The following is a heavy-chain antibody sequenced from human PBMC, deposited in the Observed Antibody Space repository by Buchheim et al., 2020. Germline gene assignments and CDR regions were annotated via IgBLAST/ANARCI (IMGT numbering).Heavy chain of an antibody. D-gene: IGHD3-16*01. Sequence: EVQLVESGGGLVKPGGSLRLSCAASGFTFSSYSMNWVRQAPGKGLEWVSSISSSSSYIYYTDSVKGRFTISRDNAKNSLYMQMNSLRAEDTAVYYCASSKVAVGGYYYGMDVWGQGTT. CDR3: ASSKVAVGGYYYGMDV. J-gene: IGHJ6*02. V-gene: IGHV3-21*01. CDR1: GFTFSSYS. CDR2: ISSSSSYI.